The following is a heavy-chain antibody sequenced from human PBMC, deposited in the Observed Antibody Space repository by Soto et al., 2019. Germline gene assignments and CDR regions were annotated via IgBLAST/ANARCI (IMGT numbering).Heavy chain of an antibody. Sequence: QVQLQESGPGLVKPSETLSLTCTVSGGSISSYYWSWIRQPPGKGLEWIGYIYYSGSTNYNPSLKSRVTRSVDTSKNQFSLKLSSVTAADTAVYYCARGVVVPAAKAYYAFDIWGQGTMVTVSS. V-gene: IGHV4-59*01. J-gene: IGHJ3*02. D-gene: IGHD2-2*01. CDR2: IYYSGST. CDR3: ARGVVVPAAKAYYAFDI. CDR1: GGSISSYY.